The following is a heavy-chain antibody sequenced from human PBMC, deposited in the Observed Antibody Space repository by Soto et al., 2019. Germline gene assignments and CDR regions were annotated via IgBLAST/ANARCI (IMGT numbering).Heavy chain of an antibody. CDR2: ISHEGGTQ. D-gene: IGHD4-17*01. CDR3: AKEGSTKVYRWDDY. J-gene: IGHJ4*02. CDR1: WFTFSDYG. Sequence: GGSLRLSCAASWFTFSDYGIDWIRQSPGKVLEWVAVISHEGGTQYYADSVRGRFTVSRDNSKNILYLQMDSLRPEDTAVYFCAKEGSTKVYRWDDYWGQGTLVTVSS. V-gene: IGHV3-30*18.